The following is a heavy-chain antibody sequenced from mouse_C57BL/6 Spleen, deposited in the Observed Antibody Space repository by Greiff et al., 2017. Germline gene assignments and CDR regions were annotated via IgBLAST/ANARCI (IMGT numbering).Heavy chain of an antibody. Sequence: VKLQESGAELVKPGASVKLSCKASGYTFTSYWMHWVKQRPGQGLEWIGMIHPNSGSTNYNEKFKSKATLTVDKSSSTAYMQLSSLTSEDSAVYYCASSDGYYVTLYAMDYWGQGTSVTVSS. CDR2: IHPNSGST. J-gene: IGHJ4*01. V-gene: IGHV1-64*01. CDR1: GYTFTSYW. D-gene: IGHD2-3*01. CDR3: ASSDGYYVTLYAMDY.